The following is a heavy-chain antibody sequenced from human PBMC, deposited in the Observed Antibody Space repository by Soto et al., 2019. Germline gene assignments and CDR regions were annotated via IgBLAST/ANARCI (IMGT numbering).Heavy chain of an antibody. Sequence: QVQLVQSGAEVKKPGASVKVSCKASGYTFTSYYMHWVRQAPGQGLEWMGIINPSGGSTSYAQKFQGRVTMTRDTSTSTVYMELSSLRSEDTAVYYCAGGGGGYCSSSTSCSFWFDPWGQGTLVTVSS. D-gene: IGHD2-2*01. CDR2: INPSGGST. V-gene: IGHV1-46*01. J-gene: IGHJ5*02. CDR1: GYTFTSYY. CDR3: AGGGGGYCSSSTSCSFWFDP.